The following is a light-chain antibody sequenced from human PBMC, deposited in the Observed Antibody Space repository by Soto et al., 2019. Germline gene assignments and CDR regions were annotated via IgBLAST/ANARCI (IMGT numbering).Light chain of an antibody. CDR3: CSYATIKTLV. Sequence: QSVLTQPASLSGSPGQSITISCTVTSSDVGTYNPVSWYQQHPGKAPKLLISEDNKRPPRVSNRSTHRTSANTASPSILWLQAEEEATYYCCSYATIKTLVFGTRNKVSVL. V-gene: IGLV2-23*01. CDR1: SSDVGTYNP. CDR2: EDN. J-gene: IGLJ1*01.